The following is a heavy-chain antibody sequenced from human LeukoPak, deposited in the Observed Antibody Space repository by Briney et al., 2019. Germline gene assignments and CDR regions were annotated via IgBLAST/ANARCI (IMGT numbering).Heavy chain of an antibody. CDR2: IRSKANSYAT. Sequence: GGSLTLSCAASGFTFSGSAMHWVRQASGKGLEWVGRIRSKANSYATAYAASVKGRFTISRDDSKNTAYLQMNSLKTEDTAVYYCTRSPAAMLYYFDYWGQGTLVTVSS. CDR1: GFTFSGSA. CDR3: TRSPAAMLYYFDY. V-gene: IGHV3-73*01. D-gene: IGHD2-2*01. J-gene: IGHJ4*02.